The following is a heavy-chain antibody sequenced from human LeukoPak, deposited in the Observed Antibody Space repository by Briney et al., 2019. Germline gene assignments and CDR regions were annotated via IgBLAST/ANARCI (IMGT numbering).Heavy chain of an antibody. CDR1: GFTFSTFA. J-gene: IGHJ4*02. Sequence: TGGSLRLSCAASGFTFSTFAMIWVRQPPGKGLEWVSGINWNGGSTGYADSVKGRFTISRDNAKNSLYLQMNSLRAEDTALYYCARDPNWGWSWYFDYWGQGTLVTVSS. CDR2: INWNGGST. CDR3: ARDPNWGWSWYFDY. D-gene: IGHD7-27*01. V-gene: IGHV3-20*04.